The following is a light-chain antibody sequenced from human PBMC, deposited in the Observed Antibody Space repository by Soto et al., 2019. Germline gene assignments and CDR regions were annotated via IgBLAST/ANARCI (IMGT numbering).Light chain of an antibody. CDR3: TSYTRISTYV. CDR2: DVS. Sequence: QSVRTQPASVSGSPGQSITISCTGTSSDVGGYNYVAWYQQHPDKAPKLLIYDVSNRPSGVSIRFSGSKSGNTASLTIPGLMHEDEADYYCTSYTRISTYVFGTGTKVTVL. V-gene: IGLV2-14*01. CDR1: SSDVGGYNY. J-gene: IGLJ1*01.